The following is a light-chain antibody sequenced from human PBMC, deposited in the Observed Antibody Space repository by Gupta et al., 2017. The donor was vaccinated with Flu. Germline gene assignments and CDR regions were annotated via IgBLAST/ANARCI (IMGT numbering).Light chain of an antibody. Sequence: QTVVTQEPSFSVSPGGTVTLTCGLSSGSVSNNYYPSWYQQTPGQAPRTLIYSTKIRSSGVPDRFSGSILGNKAALTITGAQADDECDYYCVLYMGSGISVFGGGTKLTVL. J-gene: IGLJ3*02. V-gene: IGLV8-61*01. CDR3: VLYMGSGISV. CDR2: STK. CDR1: SGSVSNNYY.